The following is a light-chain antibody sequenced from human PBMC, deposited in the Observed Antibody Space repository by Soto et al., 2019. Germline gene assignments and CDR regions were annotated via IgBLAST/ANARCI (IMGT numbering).Light chain of an antibody. CDR2: DAS. CDR3: QQYDNLLRAT. CDR1: QDISNY. J-gene: IGKJ3*01. V-gene: IGKV1-33*01. Sequence: DIQMTQSPSSLSASVGDRVTITCQASQDISNYLNWYQQKPGKAPKLLNYDASNLETGVPSRFSGSGSGTDFTFTISSLQPEDIATYYCQQYDNLLRATFGPGTKVDIK.